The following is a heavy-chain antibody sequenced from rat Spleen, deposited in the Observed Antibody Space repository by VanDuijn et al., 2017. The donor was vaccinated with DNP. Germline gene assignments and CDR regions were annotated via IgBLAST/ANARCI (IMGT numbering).Heavy chain of an antibody. V-gene: IGHV5S10*01. CDR3: STLNFYASLAEYFDH. Sequence: EVQLVESGGGLEQPGRALNLSCKASGFALSDYNMAWVRQAPKKGLEWVATIVHDGSRTYYRESVKGRFTVSRDNGKSTLYLQMDSLRSDDTATYYCSTLNFYASLAEYFDHWGQGVMVTVSS. CDR1: GFALSDYN. CDR2: IVHDGSRT. J-gene: IGHJ2*01. D-gene: IGHD1-12*01.